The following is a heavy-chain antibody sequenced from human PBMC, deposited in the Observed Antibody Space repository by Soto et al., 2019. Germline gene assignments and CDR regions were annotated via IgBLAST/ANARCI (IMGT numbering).Heavy chain of an antibody. Sequence: GSLRLSCAASGFTFSIYAMSWVRQAPGKGLEWVSAISGSGGSTYYADSVKGRFTISRDNSKNTLYLQMNSLRAEDTAVYYCATVGREYNWFDHWGQGTLVTVSS. D-gene: IGHD3-10*01. CDR2: ISGSGGST. V-gene: IGHV3-23*01. J-gene: IGHJ5*02. CDR1: GFTFSIYA. CDR3: ATVGREYNWFDH.